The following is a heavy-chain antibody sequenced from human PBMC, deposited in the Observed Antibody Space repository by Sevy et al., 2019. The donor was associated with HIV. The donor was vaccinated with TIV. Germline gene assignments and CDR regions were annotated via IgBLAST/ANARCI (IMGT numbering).Heavy chain of an antibody. V-gene: IGHV4-59*01. J-gene: IGHJ5*02. CDR3: ARAPPVRSGDDSLNWFDP. CDR2: IYYTGST. D-gene: IGHD5-12*01. CDR1: GGSISAYY. Sequence: KQSQTLSLTCTVSGGSISAYYWSWIRQPPGKPLQYIGYIYYTGSTNYNPSLKSRVTISVDTSKNQFSLKLNSVTAADTAVYFCARAPPVRSGDDSLNWFDPWGQGTLVTVSS.